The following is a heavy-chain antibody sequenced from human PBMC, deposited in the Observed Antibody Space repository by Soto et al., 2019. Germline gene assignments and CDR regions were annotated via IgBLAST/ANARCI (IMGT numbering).Heavy chain of an antibody. J-gene: IGHJ3*02. Sequence: PGGSLRLSCAASGFTFSTYAMNWVRQAPGKGLEWISAISASGEYTAYADSVKGRFTISRDNSVGALYLQMNSLRIDDTAVYYCAHPRGYGVFDAYDIWGQGTMVTVSS. CDR1: GFTFSTYA. CDR2: ISASGEYT. V-gene: IGHV3-23*01. CDR3: AHPRGYGVFDAYDI. D-gene: IGHD4-17*01.